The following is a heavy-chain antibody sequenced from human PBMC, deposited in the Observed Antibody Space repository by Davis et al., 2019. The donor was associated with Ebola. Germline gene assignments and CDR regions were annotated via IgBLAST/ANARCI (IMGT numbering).Heavy chain of an antibody. CDR3: TRAQQLDDY. CDR1: GFTFSGSA. V-gene: IGHV3-73*01. CDR2: IRSKANSYAT. Sequence: GESLKISCAASGFTFSGSAMHWVRQASGKGLEWVGRIRSKANSYATAYAASVKGRFTISRDDSKNTAYLQMNSLKTEDTAVYYCTRAQQLDDYWGQGTLVTVS. J-gene: IGHJ4*02. D-gene: IGHD6-13*01.